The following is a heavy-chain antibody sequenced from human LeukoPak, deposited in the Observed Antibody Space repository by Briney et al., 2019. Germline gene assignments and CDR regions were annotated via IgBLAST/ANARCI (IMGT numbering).Heavy chain of an antibody. CDR3: ARHYCSGGSCYPDY. D-gene: IGHD2-15*01. CDR1: GGSISSSSYY. Sequence: SETLSLTCTVSGGSISSSSYYWDWIRQPPGKGLEWIGTIYYSGSTYYNPSLKSRVTISVDTSKNQFSLKLSSVTAADTAVYYCARHYCSGGSCYPDYWGQGTLVTVSS. V-gene: IGHV4-39*01. CDR2: IYYSGST. J-gene: IGHJ4*02.